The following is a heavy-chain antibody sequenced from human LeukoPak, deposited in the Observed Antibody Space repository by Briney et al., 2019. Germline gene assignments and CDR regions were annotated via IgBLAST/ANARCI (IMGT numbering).Heavy chain of an antibody. J-gene: IGHJ6*02. D-gene: IGHD3-10*01. V-gene: IGHV3-21*01. CDR3: ARDFKNSGGEPMDV. CDR2: ISSSSSYI. CDR1: GFTFSSYS. Sequence: GVTLRLSCAASGFTFSSYSMNWVRQAPGGGLEWVSSISSSSSYIYYADSVKGRFTISRDNAKNSLYLQMNSLRAEDTAVYYCARDFKNSGGEPMDVWGQGTTVTVSS.